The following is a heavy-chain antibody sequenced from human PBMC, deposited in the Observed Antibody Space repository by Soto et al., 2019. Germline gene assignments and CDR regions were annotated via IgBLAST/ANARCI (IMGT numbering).Heavy chain of an antibody. J-gene: IGHJ5*02. CDR3: AKGDNLGPKTGYAFDP. CDR2: TYFRSKWYN. D-gene: IGHD5-12*01. Sequence: SQTLSLTCVISGDSVASNTASWNWIRQSPSRGLEWLGRTYFRSKWYNDYAVPVKSRIIINPDTSNNPFSLQLNSVTPEDTAVYFCAKGDNLGPKTGYAFDPWGQGIMVAVSS. V-gene: IGHV6-1*01. CDR1: GDSVASNTAS.